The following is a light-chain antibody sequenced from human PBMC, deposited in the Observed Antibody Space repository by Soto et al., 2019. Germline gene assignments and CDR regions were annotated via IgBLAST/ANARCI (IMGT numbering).Light chain of an antibody. CDR1: RSNIGSNT. J-gene: IGLJ2*01. CDR2: SNN. Sequence: QSVLTQPPSASGTPGQRVTISCSGSRSNIGSNTVNWYQQLPGTAPKLLIYSNNQRPSGVPDRFSGSKSGTSASLAISGLQSEDEADYYCAAWDDSLIGVFGGGTKVTV. V-gene: IGLV1-44*01. CDR3: AAWDDSLIGV.